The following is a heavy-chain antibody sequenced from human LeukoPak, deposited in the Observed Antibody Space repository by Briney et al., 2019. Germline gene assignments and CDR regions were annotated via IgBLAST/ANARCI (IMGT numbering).Heavy chain of an antibody. V-gene: IGHV3-7*01. D-gene: IGHD5-24*01. CDR3: AREEI. J-gene: IGHJ6*02. CDR2: IKQEGTEK. Sequence: PGGSLRLSCAASGFTLSSCWMSWVRQAPGKGLEWVASIKQEGTEKYYVDSVKGRFTISRDNAKNALYLQMNSLRAEDTAVYYCAREEIWGQGTTVTVSS. CDR1: GFTLSSCW.